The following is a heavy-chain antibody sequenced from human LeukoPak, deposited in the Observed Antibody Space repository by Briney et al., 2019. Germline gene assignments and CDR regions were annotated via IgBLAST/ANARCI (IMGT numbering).Heavy chain of an antibody. CDR3: AKDKALIYSSSWYSGAFDI. J-gene: IGHJ3*02. Sequence: GGSLRLSCAASGFTFSSYAMSCVSQAPGKGLEWVSAISGIGGSTYYADSVKGRFTISRDNSKNTLYLQMNSLRAEDTAVYYCAKDKALIYSSSWYSGAFDIWGQGTMVTVSS. CDR2: ISGIGGST. CDR1: GFTFSSYA. V-gene: IGHV3-23*01. D-gene: IGHD6-13*01.